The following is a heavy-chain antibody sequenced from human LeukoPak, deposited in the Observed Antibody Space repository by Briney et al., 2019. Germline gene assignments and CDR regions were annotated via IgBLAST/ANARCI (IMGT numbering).Heavy chain of an antibody. CDR1: GGTFSTYA. D-gene: IGHD4-17*01. V-gene: IGHV1-69*11. CDR3: ATGGDYHDSFDM. CDR2: IIAILSQA. J-gene: IGHJ3*02. Sequence: ASVKVSFKASGGTFSTYAISWVRQAPGQGLEWMGRIIAILSQAIITQKFRGRVSITPDESTTTAYLELSRLRSEDTAVYYCATGGDYHDSFDMWGQGTMVTVST.